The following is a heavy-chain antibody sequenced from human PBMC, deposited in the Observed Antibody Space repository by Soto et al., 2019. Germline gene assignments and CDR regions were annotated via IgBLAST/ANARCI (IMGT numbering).Heavy chain of an antibody. CDR1: GITFSSYV. CDR3: ARGGGIAVAGVDY. V-gene: IGHV3-30-3*01. J-gene: IGHJ4*02. Sequence: QVQLVESGGGVVQPGRSLRLSCAASGITFSSYVMHWVRQAPGTGLEWVALISYDGSNQYYADSVKGRFTISRDNSKNTLFLQMNSLRAEDTAVYYCARGGGIAVAGVDYWGQGTLVTVSS. CDR2: ISYDGSNQ. D-gene: IGHD6-19*01.